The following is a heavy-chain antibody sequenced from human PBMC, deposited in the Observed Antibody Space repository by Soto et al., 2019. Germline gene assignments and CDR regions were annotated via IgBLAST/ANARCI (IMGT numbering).Heavy chain of an antibody. CDR3: ARGNWNIDY. CDR2: ISGSGYDT. CDR1: GFTFSSYV. V-gene: IGHV3-23*01. D-gene: IGHD1-1*01. J-gene: IGHJ4*02. Sequence: EVQLLESGGGLVQPGGSLRLSCAASGFTFSSYVMSWVRQAPGKGLEWVSGISGSGYDTYHADSVRGRFTISRDNSKNTLYLQMNSLRVEDTAVYYCARGNWNIDYWGQGTLVTVSS.